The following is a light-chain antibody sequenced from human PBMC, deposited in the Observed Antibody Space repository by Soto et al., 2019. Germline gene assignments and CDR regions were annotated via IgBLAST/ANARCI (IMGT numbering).Light chain of an antibody. V-gene: IGKV3-15*01. CDR2: GAS. CDR3: HQYNSWPYN. CDR1: QSVSSN. Sequence: EIVMTQSPDTLSVSPGERATLSCRASQSVSSNLAWYQQKPGQAPRLLIYGASTRATGFPARFSGSGSGTEFTLTISSLQYEDFAVYYCHQYNSWPYNFGQGTTVESK. J-gene: IGKJ2*01.